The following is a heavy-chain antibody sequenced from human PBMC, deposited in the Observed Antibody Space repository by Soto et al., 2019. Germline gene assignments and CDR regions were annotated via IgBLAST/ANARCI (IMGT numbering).Heavy chain of an antibody. Sequence: EMQLVESGGGLAQPGGSLRLSCAASGFNFSTYAMRWVLLAPGKGLDWVSAISGSGGRTYYADSVKGRFTISRDNSRTTLILQSHGLSAVDTAGYYGSKYWASAEYWYFAFCCRGTLATVSS. D-gene: IGHD6-13*01. J-gene: IGHJ2*01. CDR2: ISGSGGRT. V-gene: IGHV3-23*04. CDR3: SKYWASAEYWYFAF. CDR1: GFNFSTYA.